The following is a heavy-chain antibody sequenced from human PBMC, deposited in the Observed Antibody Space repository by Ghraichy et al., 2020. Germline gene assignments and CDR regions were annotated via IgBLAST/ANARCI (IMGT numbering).Heavy chain of an antibody. D-gene: IGHD3-9*01. J-gene: IGHJ4*02. V-gene: IGHV4-59*01. CDR2: IYYSGST. Sequence: SETLSLTCTVSGGSISSYYWSWIRQPPGKGLEWIGYIYYSGSTNYNPSLKSRVTISVDTSKNQFSLKLSSVTAADTAVYYCARGAGDILTGYYEYYWGQGTLVTVSS. CDR3: ARGAGDILTGYYEYY. CDR1: GGSISSYY.